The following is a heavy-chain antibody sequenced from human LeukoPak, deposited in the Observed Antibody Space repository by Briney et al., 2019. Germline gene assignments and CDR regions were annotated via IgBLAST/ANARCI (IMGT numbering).Heavy chain of an antibody. D-gene: IGHD3-22*01. J-gene: IGHJ4*02. CDR3: ARARNNYDSSSFSALDY. CDR1: GVAFDSHG. V-gene: IGHV3-33*01. Sequence: GGSLRLSCAASGVAFDSHGMHWVRQSPGKGLEWVAVIWYDGSNKDYADPVKGRFTISRDNSKNTLYLQMNSLRAEDTAVYYCARARNNYDSSSFSALDYWGQGTLVTVSS. CDR2: IWYDGSNK.